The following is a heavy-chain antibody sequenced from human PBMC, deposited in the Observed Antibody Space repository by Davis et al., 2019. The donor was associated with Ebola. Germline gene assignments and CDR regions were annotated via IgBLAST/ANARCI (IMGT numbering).Heavy chain of an antibody. J-gene: IGHJ4*02. V-gene: IGHV3-74*01. CDR3: ARDLRGAAAGLDS. CDR1: GFTFSNYW. CDR2: ISGDGSST. D-gene: IGHD6-13*01. Sequence: LSLTCAASGFTFSNYWMHWVRRAPGKGLVWVSRISGDGSSTNYADSVKGRFTISRDNAKNTLYLQMNSLRAEDRAVYYCARDLRGAAAGLDSWGQGTLVTVSS.